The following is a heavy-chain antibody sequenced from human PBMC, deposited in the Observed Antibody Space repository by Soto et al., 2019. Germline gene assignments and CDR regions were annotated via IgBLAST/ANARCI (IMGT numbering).Heavy chain of an antibody. CDR1: GGSISSYY. D-gene: IGHD4-17*01. CDR2: IYYSGST. J-gene: IGHJ4*02. Sequence: SETLSLTCTVSGGSISSYYWSWIRQPPGKGLEWIGYIYYSGSTNYNPSLKSRVTISVDTSKNQFSLKLSSVTAADTAVYYCARALDYGDYEPYFDYWGQGTLVTVSS. CDR3: ARALDYGDYEPYFDY. V-gene: IGHV4-59*01.